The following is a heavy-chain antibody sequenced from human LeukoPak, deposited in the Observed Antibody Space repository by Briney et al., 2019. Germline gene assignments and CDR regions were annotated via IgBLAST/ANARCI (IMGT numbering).Heavy chain of an antibody. D-gene: IGHD3-9*01. CDR3: ARDAPVLRYFDWLENWFDP. V-gene: IGHV3-21*01. CDR1: GFTFSSYS. J-gene: IGHJ5*02. Sequence: GGFLRLSCAASGFTFSSYSMNWVRQAPGKGLEWVSSISSSSSYIYYADSVKGRFTISRDNAKNSLYLQMNSLRAEDTAVYYCARDAPVLRYFDWLENWFDPWGQGTLVTVSS. CDR2: ISSSSSYI.